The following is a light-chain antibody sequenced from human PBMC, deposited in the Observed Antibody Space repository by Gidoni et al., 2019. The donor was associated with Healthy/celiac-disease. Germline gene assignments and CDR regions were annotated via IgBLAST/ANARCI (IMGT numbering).Light chain of an antibody. CDR1: QSVSSN. CDR3: QKYNNWPPLT. Sequence: EIVMTQSPATLSVSPGARATLSCRASQSVSSNLAWYQQKPGQAPRLLIYGASTRATGIPARLSGSGSGREFTLTISSLQSEDFAVYYCQKYNNWPPLTFGGGTKVEIK. CDR2: GAS. V-gene: IGKV3-15*01. J-gene: IGKJ4*01.